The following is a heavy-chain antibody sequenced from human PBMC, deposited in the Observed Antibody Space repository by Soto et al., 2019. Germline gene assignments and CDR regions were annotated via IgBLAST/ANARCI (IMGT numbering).Heavy chain of an antibody. CDR1: GGTFSSYA. J-gene: IGHJ3*02. D-gene: IGHD3-22*01. V-gene: IGHV1-46*01. Sequence: ASVKVSCTDSGGTFSSYAISWVRQAPGQGLEWMGIINPSDGSTSYAQKFKGRVTITRDTSASTAYMELSSLRSEDTAVYYCARGDSGYFLDIWGQGTMVTVSS. CDR2: INPSDGST. CDR3: ARGDSGYFLDI.